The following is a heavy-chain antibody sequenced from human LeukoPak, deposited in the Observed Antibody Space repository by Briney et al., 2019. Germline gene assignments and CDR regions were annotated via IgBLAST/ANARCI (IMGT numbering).Heavy chain of an antibody. CDR2: VYGDDTK. V-gene: IGHV2-5*02. CDR1: GFSLTSGAVG. D-gene: IGHD6-13*01. CDR3: LHRLGLYSDSCNVLDN. J-gene: IGHJ4*02. Sequence: SGPTLVNPTQTLTLTCTFSGFSLTSGAVGVGWVRQPPGKAPEWLALVYGDDTKRYSPSLRTRVTITKDTSKNQVVLTLTNMDPVDAGTYYCLHRLGLYSDSCNVLDNWGRGALVTVSS.